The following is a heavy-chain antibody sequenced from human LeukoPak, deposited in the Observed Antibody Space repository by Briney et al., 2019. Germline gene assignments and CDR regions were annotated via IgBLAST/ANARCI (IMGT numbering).Heavy chain of an antibody. CDR2: INPSGGST. J-gene: IGHJ4*02. CDR1: GYTFTSYY. Sequence: GASVKVSCKESGYTFTSYYMHWVRQAPGRGLEWMGIINPSGGSTSYAQKFQGRVTMTRDTSTSTVYMELSSLRSEDTAVYYCARDSDSSGYGEYYFDYWGQGTLVTVSS. V-gene: IGHV1-46*01. CDR3: ARDSDSSGYGEYYFDY. D-gene: IGHD3-22*01.